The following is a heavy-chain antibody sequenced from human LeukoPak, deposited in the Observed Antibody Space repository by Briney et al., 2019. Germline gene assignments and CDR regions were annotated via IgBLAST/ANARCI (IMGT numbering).Heavy chain of an antibody. Sequence: SETLSLTCTVSGDSISSSGYYWGWIRQPPGKGLEWIGSIYYSGSTNYNPSLKSRVTISIDTSKNQFSLKLSSVTAADTAVYYCARVPYYYNSSGAYWGQGTLVTVSS. J-gene: IGHJ4*02. CDR2: IYYSGST. D-gene: IGHD3-22*01. V-gene: IGHV4-39*07. CDR3: ARVPYYYNSSGAY. CDR1: GDSISSSGYY.